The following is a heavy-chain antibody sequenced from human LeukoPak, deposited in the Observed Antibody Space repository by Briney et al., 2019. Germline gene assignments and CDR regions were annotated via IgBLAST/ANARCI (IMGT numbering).Heavy chain of an antibody. V-gene: IGHV4-4*07. D-gene: IGHD3-10*01. CDR3: AREGEYYYGSGSHYYMDV. Sequence: SETLSLTSTVPGGSISSYYWSWIRQPAGKGLEWIGRIYTSGSTNYNPSLKSRVTISVDKSKNQFSLKLSSVTAADTAVYYCAREGEYYYGSGSHYYMDVWGKGTTVTVSS. CDR1: GGSISSYY. J-gene: IGHJ6*03. CDR2: IYTSGST.